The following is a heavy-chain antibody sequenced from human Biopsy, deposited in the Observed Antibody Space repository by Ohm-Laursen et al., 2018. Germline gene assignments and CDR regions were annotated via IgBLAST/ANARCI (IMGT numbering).Heavy chain of an antibody. CDR2: TYVYGRT. D-gene: IGHD3-22*01. V-gene: IGHV4-4*07. CDR1: GASSSTGY. CDR3: ARDRGYYSDRTVPGYFDL. Sequence: SQTLSLTCSVSGASSSTGYWNWIRQSAGKGLEWIGRTYVYGRTDYNPSLEGRVTMSVDTSKNHFSLRLRSVTPADTAIYYCARDRGYYSDRTVPGYFDLWGRGTLVTVSS. J-gene: IGHJ2*01.